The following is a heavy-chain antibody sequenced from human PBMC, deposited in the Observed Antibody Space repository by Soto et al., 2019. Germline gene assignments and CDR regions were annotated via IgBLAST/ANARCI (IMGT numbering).Heavy chain of an antibody. D-gene: IGHD5-12*01. Sequence: PGGSLRLSCAASGFTVSSNYMSWVRQAPGKGLEWVSVIYSGGSTYYADSVKGRFTISRDNSKNTLYLQMNSLRAEDTAVYYCGRDRRDSGMVAIFDYWGQGILVTSPQ. V-gene: IGHV3-53*01. CDR1: GFTVSSNY. J-gene: IGHJ4*02. CDR2: IYSGGST. CDR3: GRDRRDSGMVAIFDY.